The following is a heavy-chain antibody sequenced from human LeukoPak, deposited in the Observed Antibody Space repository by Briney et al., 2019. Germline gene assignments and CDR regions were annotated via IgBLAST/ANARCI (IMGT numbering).Heavy chain of an antibody. V-gene: IGHV3-30*02. CDR3: AKDRERGSYSPNYFDY. CDR2: TRYDATNT. D-gene: IGHD1-26*01. J-gene: IGHJ4*02. Sequence: PGGSPRLSCAASGFTFSSYGMHWVRQAPGKGLEWVSFTRYDATNTYFGDSVKGRFTISRDNSKNTLYLQMNSLRVDDTAVYYCAKDRERGSYSPNYFDYWGQGALVTVSS. CDR1: GFTFSSYG.